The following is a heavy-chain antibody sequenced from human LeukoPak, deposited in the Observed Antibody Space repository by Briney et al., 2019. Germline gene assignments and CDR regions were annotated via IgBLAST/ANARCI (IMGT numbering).Heavy chain of an antibody. Sequence: PSETLSLTCTVSGGAISSYCWSWIRQPPGKGLEWIGYVYYSGSTNYNPSLNSRVTISIDMSKNQFSLSLNSVTAADTAVYFCASGSGTGRPNFDYWGQGTLVTVSS. CDR1: GGAISSYC. D-gene: IGHD1/OR15-1a*01. V-gene: IGHV4-59*01. CDR2: VYYSGST. CDR3: ASGSGTGRPNFDY. J-gene: IGHJ4*02.